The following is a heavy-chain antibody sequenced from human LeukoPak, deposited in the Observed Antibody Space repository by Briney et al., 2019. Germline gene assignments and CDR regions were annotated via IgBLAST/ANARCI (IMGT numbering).Heavy chain of an antibody. D-gene: IGHD1-26*01. CDR3: ARDRRIVGATYYYYGMDV. CDR2: ISSSSSTI. CDR1: GFTFSSYS. Sequence: PGGSLRLSCAASGFTFSSYSMNCVRQAPGKGLEWVSYISSSSSTIYYADSVKGRFTISRDNAKNSLYLQMNSLRAEDTAVYYCARDRRIVGATYYYYGMDVWGQGTTVTVSS. V-gene: IGHV3-48*04. J-gene: IGHJ6*02.